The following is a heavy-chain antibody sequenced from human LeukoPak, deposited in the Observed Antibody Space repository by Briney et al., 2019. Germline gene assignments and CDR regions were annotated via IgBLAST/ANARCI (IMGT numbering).Heavy chain of an antibody. CDR2: TNSNSGGT. D-gene: IGHD3-16*01. Sequence: ASVKVSCKASGYTFTGYYIHWVRQAPGQGLEWMGWTNSNSGGTNYAQKFQGRVTVTRDTSISTTYMELSSLRSDDTAVYFCARGGTYNWFDPWGQGTLVTVSS. J-gene: IGHJ5*02. V-gene: IGHV1-2*02. CDR3: ARGGTYNWFDP. CDR1: GYTFTGYY.